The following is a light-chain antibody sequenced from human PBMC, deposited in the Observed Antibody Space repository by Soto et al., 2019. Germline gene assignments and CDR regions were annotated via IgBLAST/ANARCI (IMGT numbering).Light chain of an antibody. Sequence: AIQLTQSPSSLSASVGDRVTITCRASQGIGSALAWYQQKTGKAPKLLITDASTLESGVPSRFRGSGSGTDCTLTISNVQPDDFATYSCQHFNNYPPITFGPGTKVDI. CDR3: QHFNNYPPIT. CDR1: QGIGSA. CDR2: DAS. V-gene: IGKV1D-13*01. J-gene: IGKJ3*01.